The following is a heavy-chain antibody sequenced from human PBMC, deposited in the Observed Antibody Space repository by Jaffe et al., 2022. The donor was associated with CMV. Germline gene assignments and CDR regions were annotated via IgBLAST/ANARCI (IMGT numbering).Heavy chain of an antibody. J-gene: IGHJ4*02. CDR2: INAGNGNT. Sequence: QVQLVQSGAEVKKPGASVKVSCKASGYTFTSYAMHWVRQAPGQRLEWMGWINAGNGNTKYSQKFQGRVTITRDTSASTAYMELSSLRSEDTAVYYCAREFGLSGYEEYYFDYWGQGTLVTVSS. CDR3: AREFGLSGYEEYYFDY. CDR1: GYTFTSYA. D-gene: IGHD5-12*01. V-gene: IGHV1-3*01.